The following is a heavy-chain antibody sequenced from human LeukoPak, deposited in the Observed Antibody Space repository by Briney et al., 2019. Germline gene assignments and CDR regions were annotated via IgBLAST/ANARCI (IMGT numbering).Heavy chain of an antibody. J-gene: IGHJ4*02. CDR2: LNPNSGDT. Sequence: ASVKVSCKGSGYSFTGYYIHWVRQAPGQGLEWIGLLNPNSGDTDYAQKFQGRVTMTRDTSISTAYMELSRLRSDDTAVYYCASDYGDYAGFDYWGQGTLVTVSS. CDR1: GYSFTGYY. D-gene: IGHD4-17*01. CDR3: ASDYGDYAGFDY. V-gene: IGHV1-2*02.